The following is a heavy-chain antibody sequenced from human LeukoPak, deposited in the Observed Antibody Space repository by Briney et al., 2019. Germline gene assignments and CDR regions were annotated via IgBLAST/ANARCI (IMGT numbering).Heavy chain of an antibody. CDR3: ARDSRLYGDSPNYFDY. D-gene: IGHD4-17*01. J-gene: IGHJ4*02. CDR1: GGSISSGGYY. V-gene: IGHV4-31*03. CDR2: IYYSGST. Sequence: KPSETLSLTCTVSGGSISSGGYYWSWIRQHPGKGLEWIGYIYYSGSTYHNPSLKSRVTISVDTSKNQFSLKLSSVTAADTAVYYCARDSRLYGDSPNYFDYWGQGTLVTVSS.